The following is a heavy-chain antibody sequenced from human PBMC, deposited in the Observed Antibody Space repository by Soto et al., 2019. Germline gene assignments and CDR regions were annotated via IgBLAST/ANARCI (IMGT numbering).Heavy chain of an antibody. CDR3: ARSYTGGWYSYDF. Sequence: QLQLQESGPGLVKPSETLSLSCTVSAGSSSSNIYYWGWIRHPPGRGLEWIGSIYYSGSTLYNPSLESRVTISVDTSKNQFSLKLFSVTAADTAVYYCARSYTGGWYSYDFWGQVTLVTVSS. V-gene: IGHV4-39*01. J-gene: IGHJ4*02. CDR2: IYYSGST. D-gene: IGHD6-19*01. CDR1: AGSSSSNIYY.